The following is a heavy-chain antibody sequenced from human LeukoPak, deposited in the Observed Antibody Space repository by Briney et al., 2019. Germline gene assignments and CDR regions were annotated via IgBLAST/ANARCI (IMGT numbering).Heavy chain of an antibody. CDR3: ARDLGYSSGWSGVYFDY. D-gene: IGHD6-19*01. J-gene: IGHJ4*02. V-gene: IGHV4-4*07. Sequence: SETLSLTRTVSGGSISSYYWSWIRQPAGKGLEWIGRIYTSGSTNYNPSLKSRVTMSVDTSKNQFSLKLSSVTAADTAVYYCARDLGYSSGWSGVYFDYWGQGTLVTVSS. CDR1: GGSISSYY. CDR2: IYTSGST.